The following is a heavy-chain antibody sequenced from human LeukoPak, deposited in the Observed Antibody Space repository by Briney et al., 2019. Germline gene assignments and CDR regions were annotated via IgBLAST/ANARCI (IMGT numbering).Heavy chain of an antibody. CDR3: ARDYCSGGSCRLDY. CDR2: IMDNGGRT. D-gene: IGHD2-15*01. J-gene: IGHJ4*02. Sequence: GGSLRLSCAASGFSFTTYPMSWVRQPPGKGLEWVSVIMDNGGRTFYADSVKGRFTISRDNSKNTLYLQMNSLRAEDTAVYYCARDYCSGGSCRLDYWGQGTLVTVSS. CDR1: GFSFTTYP. V-gene: IGHV3-23*01.